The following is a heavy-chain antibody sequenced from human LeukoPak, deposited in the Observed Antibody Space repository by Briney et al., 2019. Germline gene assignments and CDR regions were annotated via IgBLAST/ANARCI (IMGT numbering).Heavy chain of an antibody. J-gene: IGHJ5*01. Sequence: KTSETLSLTCTVSGASIGSYFWSWIRQPPGKGLEWIGYIYYGGGTKYNPSFESRITISVDTSKNRISLNLTSVTASDTAIYYCARERGDYDSDNWFDSWGQGTLVTVSS. D-gene: IGHD4-17*01. CDR2: IYYGGGT. CDR3: ARERGDYDSDNWFDS. CDR1: GASIGSYF. V-gene: IGHV4-59*01.